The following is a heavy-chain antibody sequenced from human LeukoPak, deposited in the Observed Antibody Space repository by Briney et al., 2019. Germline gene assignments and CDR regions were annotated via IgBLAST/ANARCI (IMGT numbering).Heavy chain of an antibody. Sequence: PSETLSLTCAVYGGSFSGYYWRWIRQPPGKGLEWRGEINHSGSTHYNPSLKRRVTISVDTPKTQFYLRLNSVTAAHTALYYCASLIGYIVIGYFDYWGQRSIVAVSS. V-gene: IGHV4-34*01. D-gene: IGHD3-9*01. J-gene: IGHJ4*02. CDR2: INHSGST. CDR3: ASLIGYIVIGYFDY. CDR1: GGSFSGYY.